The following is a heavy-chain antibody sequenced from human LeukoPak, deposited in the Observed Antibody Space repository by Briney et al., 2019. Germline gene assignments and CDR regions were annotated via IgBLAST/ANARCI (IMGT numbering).Heavy chain of an antibody. V-gene: IGHV4-59*08. J-gene: IGHJ6*03. CDR2: IYVTGT. D-gene: IGHD3-16*02. CDR3: ARHIGGGIEDMDV. CDR1: GGSIGTYY. Sequence: PSETLSLTCTVSGGSIGTYYWSWIRQSPGKGPEWIGYIYVTGTRYNPYLQSRVTISVDRSRNKFFLKMSSVTAADTAVYYCARHIGGGIEDMDVWGKGTKVIVSS.